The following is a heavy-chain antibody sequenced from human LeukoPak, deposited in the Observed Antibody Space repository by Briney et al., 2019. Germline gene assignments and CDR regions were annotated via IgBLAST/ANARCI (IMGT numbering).Heavy chain of an antibody. Sequence: ASVKVSCKASGYTFTGCYMHWVRQAPGQGLEWMGWINPNSGGTNYAQKFQGRVTMTRDTSISTAYMELSRLRSDDTAVYYCATPRGPNCSGGSCYGGGFDYWGQGTLVTVSS. CDR2: INPNSGGT. CDR1: GYTFTGCY. V-gene: IGHV1-2*02. J-gene: IGHJ4*02. D-gene: IGHD2-15*01. CDR3: ATPRGPNCSGGSCYGGGFDY.